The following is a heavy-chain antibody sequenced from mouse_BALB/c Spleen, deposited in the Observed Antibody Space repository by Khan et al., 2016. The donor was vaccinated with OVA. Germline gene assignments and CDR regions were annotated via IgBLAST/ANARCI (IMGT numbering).Heavy chain of an antibody. CDR2: IYPYNDDT. J-gene: IGHJ3*01. V-gene: IGHV1S136*01. CDR1: GYTFTSYV. Sequence: VQLQQSGPGLVKPGASVKMSCKASGYTFTSYVIHWVKQRPGQGLEWIGYIYPYNDDTKYIEKFKGKATLTSDKSSSTAYMELSSLTSEDSAVYFCATQGSTYTWFTYWGQGTLVSVSA. D-gene: IGHD1-1*01. CDR3: ATQGSTYTWFTY.